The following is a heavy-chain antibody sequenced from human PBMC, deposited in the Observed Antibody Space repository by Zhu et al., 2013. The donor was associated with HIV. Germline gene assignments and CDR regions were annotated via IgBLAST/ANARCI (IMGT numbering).Heavy chain of an antibody. CDR3: AREGDGYKTFVHY. Sequence: VQLVESGGGVVQPGRSLRLSCAASGFTFSSYGMHWVRQAPGKGLEWVAVIWYDGSNKYYADSVKGRFTISRDNSKNTLYLQMNSLRAEDTAVYYCAREGDGYKTFVHYWGQGTLVTVSS. D-gene: IGHD5-12*01. J-gene: IGHJ4*02. CDR2: IWYDGSNK. V-gene: IGHV3-33*01. CDR1: GFTFSSYG.